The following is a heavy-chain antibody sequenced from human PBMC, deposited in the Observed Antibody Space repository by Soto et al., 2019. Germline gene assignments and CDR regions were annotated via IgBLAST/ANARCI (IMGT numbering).Heavy chain of an antibody. Sequence: PSETLSLTCTVSGGSISSYYWSWIRQPPGKGLEWIGYIYYSGSTNYNPSLKSRVTISVDTSKNQFSLKLSSVTAADTALYYCARDYCRGGSCYVAYWGQGAPVTVSS. D-gene: IGHD2-15*01. J-gene: IGHJ4*02. CDR3: ARDYCRGGSCYVAY. V-gene: IGHV4-59*12. CDR2: IYYSGST. CDR1: GGSISSYY.